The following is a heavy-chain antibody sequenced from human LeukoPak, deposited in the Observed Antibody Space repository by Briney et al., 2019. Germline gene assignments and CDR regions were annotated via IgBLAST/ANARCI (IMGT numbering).Heavy chain of an antibody. Sequence: GGSLRLSCAASGFTFSSYEMNWVRQAPGKGLEWVSYISSSGSTIYYADSVKGRFTISRDNAKNSLYLQMNSLRAEDTAVYYCARDPYSGSYVDYYYYYYMDVWGKGTTVTISS. CDR1: GFTFSSYE. V-gene: IGHV3-48*03. J-gene: IGHJ6*03. D-gene: IGHD6-13*01. CDR2: ISSSGSTI. CDR3: ARDPYSGSYVDYYYYYYMDV.